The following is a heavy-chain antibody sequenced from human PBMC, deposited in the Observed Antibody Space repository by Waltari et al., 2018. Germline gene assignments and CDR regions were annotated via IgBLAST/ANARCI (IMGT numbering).Heavy chain of an antibody. V-gene: IGHV3-23*01. CDR3: AKTIRAPDF. CDR2: IINTGAAT. J-gene: IGHJ4*02. D-gene: IGHD5-12*01. Sequence: EVQMLESGGGLVQPGGSLRLSCVASGFRFSSSAMSWVRQAPGKGLEWVSGIINTGAATYYADSVKGRFTISRDNSKNTVYLQMTSLRAEDTAIYYCAKTIRAPDFWGQGILVTVSS. CDR1: GFRFSSSA.